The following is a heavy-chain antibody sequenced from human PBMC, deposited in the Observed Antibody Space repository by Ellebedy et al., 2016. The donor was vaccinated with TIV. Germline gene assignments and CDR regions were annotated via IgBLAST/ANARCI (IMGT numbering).Heavy chain of an antibody. CDR2: IYYSGST. Sequence: MPSETLSLTCTVSGGSISSSSYYWGWIRQPPGKGLEWIGSIYYSGSTYYNPSLKSRVTISVDTSKNQFSLKLSSVTAADTAVYYCARHQETSSWSGAGWFDPWGQGTLVTVSS. V-gene: IGHV4-39*01. CDR3: ARHQETSSWSGAGWFDP. J-gene: IGHJ5*02. CDR1: GGSISSSSYY. D-gene: IGHD6-13*01.